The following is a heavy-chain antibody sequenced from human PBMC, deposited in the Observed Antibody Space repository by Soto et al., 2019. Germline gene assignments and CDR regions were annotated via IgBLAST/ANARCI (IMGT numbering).Heavy chain of an antibody. D-gene: IGHD2-15*01. CDR3: ARHRRTAAGGSCCPNWFDP. CDR1: GFSFSNYA. J-gene: IGHJ5*02. Sequence: PGGSLRLSCAASGFSFSNYAMTWVRQTPGKGLEWVSTISSSGGTTYYADSVKGRFTISRDNSKNTLFLQWSSLKASDTAMYYCARHRRTAAGGSCCPNWFDPWGQGTLVTVSS. V-gene: IGHV3-23*01. CDR2: ISSSGGTT.